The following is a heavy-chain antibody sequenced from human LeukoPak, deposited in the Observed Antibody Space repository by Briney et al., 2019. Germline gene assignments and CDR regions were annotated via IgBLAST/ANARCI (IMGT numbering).Heavy chain of an antibody. J-gene: IGHJ3*02. CDR3: ARHSYTAMVKYAFDI. CDR2: IYPGDSDT. D-gene: IGHD5-18*01. Sequence: GESLKISCKGSGYSFTSYWIGWVHQMPGKGLEWMGIIYPGDSDTRYSPSFQGQVTISADKSISTAYLQWSSLKASDTAMYYCARHSYTAMVKYAFDIWGQGTMVTVSS. V-gene: IGHV5-51*07. CDR1: GYSFTSYW.